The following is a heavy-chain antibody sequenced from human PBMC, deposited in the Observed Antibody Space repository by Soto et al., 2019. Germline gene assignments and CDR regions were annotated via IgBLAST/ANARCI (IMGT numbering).Heavy chain of an antibody. D-gene: IGHD3-22*01. V-gene: IGHV4-30-4*01. Sequence: SETLSLTCTVSGGSISSGDYYWSWIRQPPGKGLEWIGYIYYSGSTYYNPSLKSRVTISVDTSKNQFSLKLSSVTAADTAVYYCARAPIRDSSGYFDYWGQGTLVTVSS. CDR2: IYYSGST. CDR1: GGSISSGDYY. CDR3: ARAPIRDSSGYFDY. J-gene: IGHJ4*02.